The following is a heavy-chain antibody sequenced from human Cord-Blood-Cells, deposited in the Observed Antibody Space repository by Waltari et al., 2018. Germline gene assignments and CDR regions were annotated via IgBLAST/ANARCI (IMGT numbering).Heavy chain of an antibody. Sequence: QVQLVQSGAAVKKTGASVKVSCKASGYTFTSYAMHCVRPAPGQRLEWLGWLNGGNGKKKEYQKFQGRVTITKDPSGSTAYMGLSSLRSEGTAGFFCGRAPVARGGGSGSSTFDYWGQGTLVTVSS. CDR2: LNGGNGKK. CDR1: GYTFTSYA. D-gene: IGHD1-26*01. J-gene: IGHJ4*02. V-gene: IGHV1-3*01. CDR3: GRAPVARGGGSGSSTFDY.